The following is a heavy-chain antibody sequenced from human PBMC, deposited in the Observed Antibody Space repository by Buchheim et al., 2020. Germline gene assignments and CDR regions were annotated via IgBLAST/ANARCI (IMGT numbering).Heavy chain of an antibody. J-gene: IGHJ4*02. D-gene: IGHD3-22*01. CDR1: GGSISSGDYY. CDR3: ATIKDYDSSGYIDY. V-gene: IGHV4-30-4*01. Sequence: QVQLQESGPGLVKPSQTLSLTCTVSGGSISSGDYYWSWIRQPPGKGLEWMGYIYYSGSTYYNPSLKKRVTIQVETSKNRLSLKLSSVTAADTAVYYCATIKDYDSSGYIDYWGQGTL. CDR2: IYYSGST.